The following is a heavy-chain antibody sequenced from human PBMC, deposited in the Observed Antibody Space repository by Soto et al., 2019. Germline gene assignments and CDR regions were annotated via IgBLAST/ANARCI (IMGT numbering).Heavy chain of an antibody. CDR2: ISRSGTT. Sequence: QVQLQQWGAGLLKPSETLSLSCAVYGGYVNDNYYTWFRQPPGKGLEWIGEISRSGTTKYIPSLKSRASISFDTSKTQVSPKVTSVTAADTAVYYCATSLWFRTQIEPWGQGALVTVYS. D-gene: IGHD3-10*01. CDR1: GGYVNDNY. CDR3: ATSLWFRTQIEP. J-gene: IGHJ5*02. V-gene: IGHV4-34*01.